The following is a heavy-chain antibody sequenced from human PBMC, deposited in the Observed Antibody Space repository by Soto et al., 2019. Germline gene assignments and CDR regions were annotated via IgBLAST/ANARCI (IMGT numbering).Heavy chain of an antibody. Sequence: QVQLVQSGAEVKKPGASVKVSCKASGYTFTSYGISWVRQAPGQGLEWMGWISAYNGNTNYAQKLQGRVTMTTDTPTSTAYMELRSLRSDDTAVYYCARDLDNDDFWSGYPNPYNWFDPWGQGTLVTVSS. CDR3: ARDLDNDDFWSGYPNPYNWFDP. CDR1: GYTFTSYG. V-gene: IGHV1-18*04. J-gene: IGHJ5*02. CDR2: ISAYNGNT. D-gene: IGHD3-3*01.